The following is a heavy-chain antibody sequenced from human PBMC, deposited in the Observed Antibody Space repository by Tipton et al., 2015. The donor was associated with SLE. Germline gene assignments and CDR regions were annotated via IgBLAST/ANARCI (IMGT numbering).Heavy chain of an antibody. CDR1: GGSITGYDEF. Sequence: GLVKPSETLPLSCSVSGGSITGYDEFWAWIRQSPGKGLEWIGSIDDRGRTTYSPSLRSRVTISSTTATNQFSLNLASMTAADTAVYYCARLKWDLLNVAFDIWGQGTRVTVSS. V-gene: IGHV4-39*07. D-gene: IGHD3-10*01. CDR3: ARLKWDLLNVAFDI. J-gene: IGHJ3*02. CDR2: IDDRGRT.